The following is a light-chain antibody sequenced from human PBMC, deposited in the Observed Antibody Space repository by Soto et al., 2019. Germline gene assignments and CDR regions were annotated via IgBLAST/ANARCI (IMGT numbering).Light chain of an antibody. Sequence: DIEMTQSPSSLSASVGDRVTISCRPSQYISSYLNWYQQKPGKAPKLLIFAASSLQSGVPSRFSGSGSGTDFTLTISSLQPEDFATYYCQQSFSSPQTFGQGTKVDIK. CDR2: AAS. CDR3: QQSFSSPQT. J-gene: IGKJ1*01. V-gene: IGKV1-39*01. CDR1: QYISSY.